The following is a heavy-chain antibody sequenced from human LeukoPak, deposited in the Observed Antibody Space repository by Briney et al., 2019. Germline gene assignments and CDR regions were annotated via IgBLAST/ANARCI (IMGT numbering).Heavy chain of an antibody. D-gene: IGHD6-13*01. CDR2: IHSGGST. J-gene: IGHJ5*02. V-gene: IGHV3-53*01. CDR3: ARDLSHDSSWNINS. Sequence: GGSLRLSCTASGFTFSDYSMNWVRQAPGKGLEWVSIIHSGGSTYYADFVQGRFTISRDIPKNTLYLQMKSLRVEDTAIYDCARDLSHDSSWNINSWGQGTLVTVSS. CDR1: GFTFSDYS.